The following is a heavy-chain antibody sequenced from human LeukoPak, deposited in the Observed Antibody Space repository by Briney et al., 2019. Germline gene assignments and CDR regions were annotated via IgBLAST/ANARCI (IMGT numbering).Heavy chain of an antibody. D-gene: IGHD2-2*01. CDR1: GFTFSDYY. Sequence: GGSLRLSCAASGFTFSDYYMSWIRQAPGKGLEWVSYISSSGSTIYYADSVKGRFTISRDNAKNSLYLQMSSLRAEDTAVYYCARPLGYCSSTSCQNPGYFDYWGQGTLVTVSS. CDR3: ARPLGYCSSTSCQNPGYFDY. J-gene: IGHJ4*02. V-gene: IGHV3-11*01. CDR2: ISSSGSTI.